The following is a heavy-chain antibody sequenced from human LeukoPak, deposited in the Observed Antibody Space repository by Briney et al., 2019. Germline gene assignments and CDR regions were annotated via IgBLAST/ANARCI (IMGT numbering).Heavy chain of an antibody. CDR2: IYYSGST. D-gene: IGHD3-22*01. V-gene: IGHV4-39*07. J-gene: IGHJ4*02. CDR3: ARSRRRYYYDSSGYYFGY. CDR1: GGSISSSSYY. Sequence: SETLSLTCAVSGGSISSSSYYWGWIRQPPGKGLEWIGSIYYSGSTYYNPSLKSRVTISVDTSKNQFSLKLSSVTAADTAVYYCARSRRRYYYDSSGYYFGYWGQGTLVTASS.